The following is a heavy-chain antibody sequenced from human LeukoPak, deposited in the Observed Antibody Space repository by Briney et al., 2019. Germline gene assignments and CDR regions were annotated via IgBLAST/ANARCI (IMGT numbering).Heavy chain of an antibody. V-gene: IGHV1-69*01. CDR2: IIPIFGTA. Sequence: SVKVSCTASGGTFSSYAISWVRQAPGQGLEWMGGIIPIFGTANYAQKFQGRVTITADESTSTAYMELSSLRSEDTAVYYCARAYDYVWGSYRRREVYYFDYWGQGTLVTVSS. CDR1: GGTFSSYA. D-gene: IGHD3-16*02. CDR3: ARAYDYVWGSYRRREVYYFDY. J-gene: IGHJ4*02.